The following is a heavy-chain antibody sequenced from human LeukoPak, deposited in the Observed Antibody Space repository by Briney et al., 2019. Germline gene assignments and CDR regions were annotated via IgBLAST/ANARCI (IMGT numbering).Heavy chain of an antibody. Sequence: SETLSLTCTVSGGSISSYYWSWIRQPPGKGLEWIGYIYYSGSTNYNPSLKSRVTISVDTSKNQFSLKLSSVTAADTAVYYCARHPFGSAPFDYWGQGTLVTVSS. CDR1: GGSISSYY. V-gene: IGHV4-59*08. J-gene: IGHJ4*02. CDR3: ARHPFGSAPFDY. D-gene: IGHD3-10*01. CDR2: IYYSGST.